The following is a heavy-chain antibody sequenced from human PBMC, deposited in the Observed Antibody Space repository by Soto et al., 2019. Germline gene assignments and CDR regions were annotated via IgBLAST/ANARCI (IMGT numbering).Heavy chain of an antibody. CDR3: ARSNRGAYHIPGF. D-gene: IGHD3-10*01. CDR1: GFSLNDYG. CDR2: ISYDGRNK. V-gene: IGHV3-30*03. J-gene: IGHJ4*02. Sequence: QVQLVESGGGVVQPGRSLRLSCAASGFSLNDYGMHWVRQPPGKGLEWVAVISYDGRNKYYKDSVRGRFTISRDISKGTLYLQMNSLRPEDTAMYYCARSNRGAYHIPGFWAQGNLVTVSP.